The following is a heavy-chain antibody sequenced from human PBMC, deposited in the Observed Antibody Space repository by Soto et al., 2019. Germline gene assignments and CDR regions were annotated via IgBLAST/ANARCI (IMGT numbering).Heavy chain of an antibody. D-gene: IGHD1-26*01. CDR2: ISRVSDYI. J-gene: IGHJ5*02. V-gene: IGHV3-21*01. CDR3: PRVGATYASLAS. CDR1: GVGFGDYT. Sequence: TGGSLRLSCAGSGVGFGDYTRTWVRQAPGKGLEWVSSISRVSDYIYYAASVKGRFTISRDNDKNSLFLQLNSLRAEDTAVYSCPRVGATYASLASWGLGT.